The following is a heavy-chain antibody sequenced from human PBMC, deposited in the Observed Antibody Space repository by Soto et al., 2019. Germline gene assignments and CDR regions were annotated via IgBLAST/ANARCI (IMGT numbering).Heavy chain of an antibody. CDR3: AKDRVYDIIKDY. CDR1: GFTFSSYA. V-gene: IGHV3-23*01. D-gene: IGHD3-9*01. J-gene: IGHJ4*02. CDR2: ISGSGGST. Sequence: GWSLRLSCAASGFTFSSYAMSWVRQAPGKGLEWVSAISGSGGSTYYADSVKGRFTISRDNSKNTLYLQMNSLRAEDTAVYYCAKDRVYDIIKDYWGQGTLVTVSS.